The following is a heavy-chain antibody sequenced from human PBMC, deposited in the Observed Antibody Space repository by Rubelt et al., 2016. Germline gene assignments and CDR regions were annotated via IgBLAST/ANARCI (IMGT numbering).Heavy chain of an antibody. Sequence: QVQLQQWGAGLLKPSETLSLTCAVYGGSLSGYHWAWIRQPPGKGLEWIGEINHRGSTDYNPSLKGRVTISIDTSKNEFTLKLKSVTAAETAVYYCRRDGYHNGGYYFDYWGQGTPVTVSS. V-gene: IGHV4-34*01. CDR2: INHRGST. CDR3: RRDGYHNGGYYFDY. J-gene: IGHJ4*02. D-gene: IGHD5-24*01. CDR1: GGSLSGYH.